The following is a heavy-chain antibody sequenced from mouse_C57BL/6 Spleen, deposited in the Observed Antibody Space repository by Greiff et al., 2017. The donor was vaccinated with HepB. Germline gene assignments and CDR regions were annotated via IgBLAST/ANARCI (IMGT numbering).Heavy chain of an antibody. J-gene: IGHJ2*01. CDR2: IYPGNSDT. CDR1: GYTFTSYW. D-gene: IGHD3-2*02. CDR3: TSLGQLRFHFDY. Sequence: EVQLQQSGTVLARPGASVKMSCKTSGYTFTSYWMHWVKQRPGQGLEWIGAIYPGNSDTSYNQKFKGKAKLTAVTSASTAYMELSSLTNEDSAVYYCTSLGQLRFHFDYWGQGTTLTVSS. V-gene: IGHV1-5*01.